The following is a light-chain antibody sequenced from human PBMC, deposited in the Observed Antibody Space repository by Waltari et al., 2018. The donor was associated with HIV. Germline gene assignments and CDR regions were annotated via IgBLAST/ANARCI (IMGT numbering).Light chain of an antibody. CDR3: QQYGSSPYT. V-gene: IGKV3-20*01. CDR1: QSVSSSY. Sequence: EIVLTQSTGTLSLSPGERATLSCRASQSVSSSYLAWYQQEPGQAPRLLIYAASRRATGIPDRFSGSGSGTDFTLTISGLEPEDFAVYYCQQYGSSPYTFGQGTNLEIK. J-gene: IGKJ2*01. CDR2: AAS.